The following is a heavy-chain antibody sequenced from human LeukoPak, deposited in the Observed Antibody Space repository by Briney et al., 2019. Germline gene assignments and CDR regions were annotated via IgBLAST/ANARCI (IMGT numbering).Heavy chain of an antibody. J-gene: IGHJ4*02. CDR1: GFTFTNYW. CDR3: ASRAGKPGNTPWCFDY. D-gene: IGHD1-7*01. Sequence: GGSLRLSCAASGFTFTNYWMTWVRQAPGKGPEWVANIRQDGSETNYVDSVRGRFTIARDNTRNSLYLQMTSLRGEDTAVYYCASRAGKPGNTPWCFDYWGQGALVTVSS. CDR2: IRQDGSET. V-gene: IGHV3-7*01.